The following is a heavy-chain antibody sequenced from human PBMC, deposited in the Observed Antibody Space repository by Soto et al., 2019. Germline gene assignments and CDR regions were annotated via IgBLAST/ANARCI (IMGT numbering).Heavy chain of an antibody. D-gene: IGHD3-10*01. CDR3: AKDIARNTDYYCPSVDYYGMDV. J-gene: IGHJ6*02. V-gene: IGHV3-43*01. CDR2: ISWDGGST. Sequence: PGGSLRLSCAASGFTFDDYTMHWVRQAPGKGLEWVSLISWDGGSTYYADSVKGRFTISRDNSKNSLYLQMNSLRTEDTALYYCAKDIARNTDYYCPSVDYYGMDVGGQGTTVTGSS. CDR1: GFTFDDYT.